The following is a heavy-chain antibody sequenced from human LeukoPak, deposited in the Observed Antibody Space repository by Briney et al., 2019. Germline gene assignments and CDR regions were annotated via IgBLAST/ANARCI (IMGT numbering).Heavy chain of an antibody. V-gene: IGHV4-61*02. CDR1: GGSISSGSYY. J-gene: IGHJ3*02. D-gene: IGHD3-16*01. Sequence: PSQTLSLTCTVSGGSISSGSYYWSWIRQPAGKGLEWIGRIYTSGSTNYNPSLKSRVTISVDTSKNQFSLKLSSVTAADTAVYYCARSDTPIWGDAFDIWGQGTMVTVSS. CDR3: ARSDTPIWGDAFDI. CDR2: IYTSGST.